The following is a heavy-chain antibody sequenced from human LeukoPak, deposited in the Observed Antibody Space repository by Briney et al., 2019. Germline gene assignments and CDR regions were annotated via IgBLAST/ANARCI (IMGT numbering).Heavy chain of an antibody. CDR3: ARGEQQLAYGY. Sequence: SETLSLTCAVSGGSISSGGYSWSWIRQPPGKGLEWIGYIYHSGSTYYNPSLKSRVTISVDRSKNQFSLKLSSVTAADTAVYYCARGEQQLAYGYWGQGTLVTVSS. V-gene: IGHV4-30-2*01. CDR1: GGSISSGGYS. J-gene: IGHJ4*02. CDR2: IYHSGST. D-gene: IGHD6-13*01.